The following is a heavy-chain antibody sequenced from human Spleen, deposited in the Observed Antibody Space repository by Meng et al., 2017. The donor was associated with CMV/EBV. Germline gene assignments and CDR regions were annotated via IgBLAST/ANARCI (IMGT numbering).Heavy chain of an antibody. D-gene: IGHD3-10*01. CDR3: ARVRGVVTMVRSFDY. V-gene: IGHV3-74*01. Sequence: SGFTFSNYWVHWVRQVPGKGLLWVSRINDDGTSINYEDSVKGRFTISRDNAKNTLYLQMNSLRAEDTAVYYCARVRGVVTMVRSFDYWGQGTLVTVSS. CDR1: GFTFSNYW. J-gene: IGHJ4*02. CDR2: INDDGTSI.